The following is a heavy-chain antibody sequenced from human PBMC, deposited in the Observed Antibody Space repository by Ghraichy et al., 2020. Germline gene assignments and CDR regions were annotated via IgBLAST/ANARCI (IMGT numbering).Heavy chain of an antibody. V-gene: IGHV3-48*02. CDR3: ARASKVVRFFYYDGMDV. CDR1: GFTFSSYS. D-gene: IGHD4-23*01. Sequence: GESLNISCVGSGFTFSSYSMNWVRQSPGKGLEWVSYITSSSRTISYADSVKGRFTISRDNAQNSLYLQMNSLRDDDTAVYYCARASKVVRFFYYDGMDVWGQGTTVTVSS. CDR2: ITSSSRTI. J-gene: IGHJ6*02.